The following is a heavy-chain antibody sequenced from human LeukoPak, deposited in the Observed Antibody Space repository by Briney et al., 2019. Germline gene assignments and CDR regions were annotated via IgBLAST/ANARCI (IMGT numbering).Heavy chain of an antibody. CDR2: IKSDGSRI. CDR3: ARDSRGTY. CDR1: GFTFNNYA. D-gene: IGHD6-19*01. Sequence: PGGSLRLSCAASGFTFNNYAMYWVRQAPGKGLVWVSGIKSDGSRISYADSVKGRFTISRDNAKNTLYLQMNSLRVEDTAVYYCARDSRGTYRGQGTLVTVSS. J-gene: IGHJ4*02. V-gene: IGHV3-74*01.